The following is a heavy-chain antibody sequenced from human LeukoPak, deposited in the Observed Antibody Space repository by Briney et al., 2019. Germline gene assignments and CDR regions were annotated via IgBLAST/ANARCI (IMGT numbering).Heavy chain of an antibody. CDR3: ARDLANYDYVWGSYRPFDY. Sequence: ASVKVSCKASGYTFTSYGISWVRQAPGQGLEWMGWISAYNGNTNYAQKLQGRVTMTTDTSTSTAYMELRSLRSDDTAVYYCARDLANYDYVWGSYRPFDYWGQGTLVTVSS. J-gene: IGHJ4*02. V-gene: IGHV1-18*01. CDR1: GYTFTSYG. D-gene: IGHD3-16*02. CDR2: ISAYNGNT.